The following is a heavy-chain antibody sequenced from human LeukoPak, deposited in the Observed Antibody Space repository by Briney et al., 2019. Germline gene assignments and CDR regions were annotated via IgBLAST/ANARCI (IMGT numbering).Heavy chain of an antibody. D-gene: IGHD4-17*01. Sequence: ASVKVSCKSSGYTFTSFGISWVRQAPGQGLEWMGWTSAYNGNTNYAQNLQGRVTMTTDTSTNTAYMELRSLRFDDTAIYYCAGAVTVTTGPLGYWGQGTLVTVSS. CDR2: TSAYNGNT. CDR3: AGAVTVTTGPLGY. V-gene: IGHV1-18*01. CDR1: GYTFTSFG. J-gene: IGHJ4*02.